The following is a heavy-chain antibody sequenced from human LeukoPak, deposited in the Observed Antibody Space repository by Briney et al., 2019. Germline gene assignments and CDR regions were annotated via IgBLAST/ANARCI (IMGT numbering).Heavy chain of an antibody. D-gene: IGHD1-20*01. Sequence: GASVKVSSKASGYTFTSYSISWVRQAPGQGLEWMGWISAYNGNTNYAQKLQGRVTMTTETSTSTAYMELRSLISDDTAVYYCARDNWNDMFYFDYWGQGTLVTVSS. CDR3: ARDNWNDMFYFDY. CDR1: GYTFTSYS. J-gene: IGHJ4*02. V-gene: IGHV1-18*01. CDR2: ISAYNGNT.